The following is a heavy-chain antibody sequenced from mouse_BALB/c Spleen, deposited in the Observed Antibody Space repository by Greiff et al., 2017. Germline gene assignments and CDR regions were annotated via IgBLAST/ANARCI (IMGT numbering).Heavy chain of an antibody. D-gene: IGHD5-1*01. CDR3: ARSTRECFDV. CDR1: GYSFTGYY. J-gene: IGHJ1*01. Sequence: EVKLMESGPELVKPGASVKISCKASGYSFTGYYMHWVKQSHVKSLEWIGRINPYNGATSYNQNFKDKASLTVDKSSSTAYMELHSLTSEDSAVYYCARSTRECFDVWGAGTTVTVSS. CDR2: INPYNGAT. V-gene: IGHV1-31*01.